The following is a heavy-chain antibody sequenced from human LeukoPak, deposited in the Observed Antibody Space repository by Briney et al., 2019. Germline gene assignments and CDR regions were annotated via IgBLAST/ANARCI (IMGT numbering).Heavy chain of an antibody. CDR2: INHSGST. CDR3: ARGGFYYYGSGSYYRNLYYFDY. D-gene: IGHD3-10*01. CDR1: GGSFSGYY. Sequence: PSETLSLTCAVYGGSFSGYYWSWIRQPPGKGLEWIGEINHSGSTNYNPSLKSRVTISVDTSKNQFSLKLSSVTAADTAVYYCARGGFYYYGSGSYYRNLYYFDYWGQGTLVTVSS. J-gene: IGHJ4*02. V-gene: IGHV4-34*01.